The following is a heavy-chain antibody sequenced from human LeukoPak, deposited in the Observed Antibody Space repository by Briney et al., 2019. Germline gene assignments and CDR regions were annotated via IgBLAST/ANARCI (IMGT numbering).Heavy chain of an antibody. J-gene: IGHJ3*02. Sequence: GGSLRLSCAASGLTFSSYAMSWVRQAPGKGLEWVSAISGSGGSTYYADSVKGRFTISRDNSKNTLYLQMNSLRAEDTAVYYCAKVVHLDTDAFDIWGQGTMVTVSS. D-gene: IGHD5-18*01. CDR3: AKVVHLDTDAFDI. CDR1: GLTFSSYA. CDR2: ISGSGGST. V-gene: IGHV3-23*01.